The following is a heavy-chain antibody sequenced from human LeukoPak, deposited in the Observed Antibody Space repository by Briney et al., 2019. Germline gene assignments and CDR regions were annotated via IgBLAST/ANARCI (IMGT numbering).Heavy chain of an antibody. CDR2: ISSSGSTI. Sequence: GGSLRLSCAASGFTFSNFYMSWIRQAPGKGLEWVSYISSSGSTIYYADSVKGRFTISRDNSKNTLYLQMNSLRAEDTAVYYCARENVGAEVSFDYWGQGTLVTVSS. CDR3: ARENVGAEVSFDY. V-gene: IGHV3-11*04. J-gene: IGHJ4*02. D-gene: IGHD1-26*01. CDR1: GFTFSNFY.